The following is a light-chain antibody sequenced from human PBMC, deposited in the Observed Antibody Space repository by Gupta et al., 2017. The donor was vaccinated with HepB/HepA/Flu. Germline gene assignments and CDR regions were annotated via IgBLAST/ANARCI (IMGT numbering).Light chain of an antibody. Sequence: QSVLIQPPSASGTPGQRVTISCSGSSSNIGTNTVHWYRQLPGTPPQLLIYSNGHRPSGVPDRFSGSKSGTSASLAISGLQSEDEADYHCEAWEDSLNGYWVFGGGTKLTVL. CDR2: SNG. V-gene: IGLV1-44*01. CDR1: SSNIGTNT. CDR3: EAWEDSLNGYWV. J-gene: IGLJ3*02.